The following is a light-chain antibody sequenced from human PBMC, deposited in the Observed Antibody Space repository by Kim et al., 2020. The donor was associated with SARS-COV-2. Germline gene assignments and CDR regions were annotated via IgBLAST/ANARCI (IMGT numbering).Light chain of an antibody. CDR1: SLRSYY. J-gene: IGLJ2*01. CDR3: NSRDSSDDHLVV. CDR2: GKN. V-gene: IGLV3-19*01. Sequence: LGQTDRITCQGDSLRSYYASWYQQKPGRAPVLVIYGKNNRPSGIPDRFSGSSSGNTASLTITGAQAEDEADYYCNSRDSSDDHLVVFGGGTQLTVL.